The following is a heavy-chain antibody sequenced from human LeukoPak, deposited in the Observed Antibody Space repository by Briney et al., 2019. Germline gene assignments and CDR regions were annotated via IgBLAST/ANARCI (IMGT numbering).Heavy chain of an antibody. J-gene: IGHJ4*02. V-gene: IGHV3-23*01. CDR1: GITLSNYG. Sequence: GGSLRLSCAVSGITLSNYGMSWVRQAPGKGLEWVTGISDSGGSTNYADSVKGRFTISRDDPKNTLYLQMNSLRAEDTAVYFCAKRGVVIRVILVGFHKEAYYFDSWGQGALVTVSS. D-gene: IGHD3-22*01. CDR2: ISDSGGST. CDR3: AKRGVVIRVILVGFHKEAYYFDS.